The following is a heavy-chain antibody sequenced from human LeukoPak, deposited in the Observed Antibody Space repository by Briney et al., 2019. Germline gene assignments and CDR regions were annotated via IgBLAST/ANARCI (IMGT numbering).Heavy chain of an antibody. D-gene: IGHD3-10*01. J-gene: IGHJ4*02. V-gene: IGHV3-7*01. CDR3: ARSPPREFSFDY. CDR1: GFTFSSYG. Sequence: GGSLRLSCAASGFTFSSYGMHWVRQAPGKGLEWVANIKQDGSEKYYVDSVKGRFTISRDNAKNSLYLQMNSLRAEDTAVYYCARSPPREFSFDYWGQGTLVTVSS. CDR2: IKQDGSEK.